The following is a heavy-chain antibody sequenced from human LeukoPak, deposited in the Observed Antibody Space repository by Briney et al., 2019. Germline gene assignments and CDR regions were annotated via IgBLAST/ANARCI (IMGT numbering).Heavy chain of an antibody. CDR3: ARGTDAAGKHY. D-gene: IGHD6-13*01. Sequence: PSETLSLTCTVSGGSISSSSYYWGWIRQPPGKGLEWIGSIYYSGSTYYNPSLKSRVTISVDTSKNQFSLKLSSVTAADTAVYYCARGTDAAGKHYWGQGTLVTVSS. CDR2: IYYSGST. CDR1: GGSISSSSYY. V-gene: IGHV4-39*01. J-gene: IGHJ4*02.